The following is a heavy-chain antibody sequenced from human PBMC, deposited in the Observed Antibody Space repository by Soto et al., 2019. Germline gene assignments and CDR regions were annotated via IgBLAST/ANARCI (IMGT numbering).Heavy chain of an antibody. CDR1: GYTFTSYW. Sequence: PGESLKISCKGSGYTFTSYWIGWVRQRPGKGLEWMGIIYPADPIVKYSPSFQGHVTISADKSISTAYLQWSSLKASDTANYYCARPNYGGNWFDSWGQGTLVTVSS. CDR3: ARPNYGGNWFDS. D-gene: IGHD4-17*01. V-gene: IGHV5-51*01. CDR2: IYPADPIV. J-gene: IGHJ5*01.